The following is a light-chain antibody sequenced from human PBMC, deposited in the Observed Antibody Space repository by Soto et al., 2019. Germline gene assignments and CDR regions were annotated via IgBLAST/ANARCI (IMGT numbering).Light chain of an antibody. CDR1: SSDVGGYNY. CDR3: SSYAGSNNLGV. Sequence: QAVVTQPPSASGSPGQSVTISCTGTSSDVGGYNYVSWYQQHPGKAPKLMLYEVSKRPSGVPDRFSGSKSGNTASLTVSGLQAEDEADYYCSSYAGSNNLGVFGTGTKLTVL. V-gene: IGLV2-8*01. CDR2: EVS. J-gene: IGLJ1*01.